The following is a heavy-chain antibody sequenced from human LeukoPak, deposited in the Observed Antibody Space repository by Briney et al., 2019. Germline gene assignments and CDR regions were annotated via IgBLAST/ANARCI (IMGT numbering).Heavy chain of an antibody. Sequence: GASVKVSCKASGGTFSSYAISWVRQAPGQGLEWMGGIIPIFGTANYAQKFQGRVTITADESTSTAYMELSSLRSEDTAVYYCARDTGPVLRYFDWLLWRPAFDIWGQGTMVTVSS. CDR2: IIPIFGTA. J-gene: IGHJ3*02. CDR3: ARDTGPVLRYFDWLLWRPAFDI. CDR1: GGTFSSYA. V-gene: IGHV1-69*13. D-gene: IGHD3-9*01.